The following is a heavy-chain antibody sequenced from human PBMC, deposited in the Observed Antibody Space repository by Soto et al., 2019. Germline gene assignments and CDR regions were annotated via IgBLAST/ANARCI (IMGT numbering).Heavy chain of an antibody. CDR3: AKKSTDSSGYSDY. V-gene: IGHV3-64D*08. CDR2: INHNGVSR. D-gene: IGHD2-2*01. J-gene: IGHJ4*02. CDR1: GFTFGSYA. Sequence: GGSLRLSCSASGFTFGSYAFHWVRQAPGKGLEYVSAINHNGVSRYYADSVKGRFTISRDDSKNTLNLQMDSLRAEDTAVYYCAKKSTDSSGYSDYWGQGTVVTVSS.